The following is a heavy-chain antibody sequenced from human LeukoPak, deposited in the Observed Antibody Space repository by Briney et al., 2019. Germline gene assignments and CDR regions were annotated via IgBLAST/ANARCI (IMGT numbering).Heavy chain of an antibody. CDR3: AKDSRGYCSSTSCFHLDY. Sequence: PGGSLRLSCAASGFTFSSYGMHWVRQAPGKGLEWVAFIRYDGSNKYYADSVKGRFTISRDNSKNTLYLQMNSLRAEDTAVYYCAKDSRGYCSSTSCFHLDYWGQGTLVTVSS. V-gene: IGHV3-30*02. CDR2: IRYDGSNK. CDR1: GFTFSSYG. J-gene: IGHJ4*02. D-gene: IGHD2-2*01.